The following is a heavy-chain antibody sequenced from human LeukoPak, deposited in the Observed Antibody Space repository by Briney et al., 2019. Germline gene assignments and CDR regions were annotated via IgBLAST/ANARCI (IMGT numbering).Heavy chain of an antibody. Sequence: PGGSLRLSCAASGFTFSSNDMHWVRQAPGKGLEWVAVISYDESNKYYADSVKGRFTISRDNSKSTLYLQMNSLRAEDTAVYYCAKGSNTLPLYYFDYWGQGTLVTVSS. J-gene: IGHJ4*02. CDR2: ISYDESNK. CDR3: AKGSNTLPLYYFDY. D-gene: IGHD2-15*01. V-gene: IGHV3-30*18. CDR1: GFTFSSND.